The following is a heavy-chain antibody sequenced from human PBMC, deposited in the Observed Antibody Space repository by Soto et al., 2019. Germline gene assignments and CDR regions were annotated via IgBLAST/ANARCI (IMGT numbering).Heavy chain of an antibody. Sequence: SQTLSLTCVISGDSVSSNSAAWNWIRQSPSRGLEWLGRTYYRSKWYNDYAVSVKSRITINPDTSKNQFSLQLNSVTPEDTAVYYCARDLAYCGGDCYTHSPARAQNAFDIWGQGTMVTVSS. CDR1: GDSVSSNSAA. CDR3: ARDLAYCGGDCYTHSPARAQNAFDI. J-gene: IGHJ3*02. CDR2: TYYRSKWYN. V-gene: IGHV6-1*01. D-gene: IGHD2-21*02.